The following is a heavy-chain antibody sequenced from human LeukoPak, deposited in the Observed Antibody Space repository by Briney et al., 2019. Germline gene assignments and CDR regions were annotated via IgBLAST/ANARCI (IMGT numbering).Heavy chain of an antibody. CDR1: GFTFSSYA. Sequence: GGSLRLSCAASGFTFSSYAMHWVRQAPGKGLEWVAVLSDDGSNKYYADSVKGRFTISRDNSKNTLYLQMNSLRAEDTAVYYCARDPYDGDCSSTSCYVVYWGQGTLVTVSS. J-gene: IGHJ4*02. CDR3: ARDPYDGDCSSTSCYVVY. D-gene: IGHD2-2*01. CDR2: LSDDGSNK. V-gene: IGHV3-30-3*01.